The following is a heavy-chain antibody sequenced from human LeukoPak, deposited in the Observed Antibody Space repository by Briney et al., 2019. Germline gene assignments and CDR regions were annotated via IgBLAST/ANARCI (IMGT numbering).Heavy chain of an antibody. CDR1: GFTFINYG. CDR2: ISYDGINK. CDR3: AKDLYAQATRSPFEY. J-gene: IGHJ4*02. D-gene: IGHD5-12*01. Sequence: GGSLRLSCAASGFTFINYGMHWVRQAPGKGLEWVAVISYDGINKNYVDSVKGRVTVSRDNSKNMLYLQMDSLRAEDTAVYYCAKDLYAQATRSPFEYWGQGTLVTVSS. V-gene: IGHV3-30*18.